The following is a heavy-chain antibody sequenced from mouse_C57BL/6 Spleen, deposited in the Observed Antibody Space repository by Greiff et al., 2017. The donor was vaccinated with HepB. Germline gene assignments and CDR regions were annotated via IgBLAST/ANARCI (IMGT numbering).Heavy chain of an antibody. CDR3: ARLTGTSPWYFDV. CDR2: IYPRSGNT. V-gene: IGHV1-81*01. D-gene: IGHD4-1*01. CDR1: GYTFTSYG. J-gene: IGHJ1*03. Sequence: VKLMESGAELARPGASVKLSCKASGYTFTSYGISWVKQRTGQGLEWIGEIYPRSGNTYYNEKFKGKATLTADKSSSTAYMELRSLTSEDSAVYFCARLTGTSPWYFDVWGTGTTVTVSS.